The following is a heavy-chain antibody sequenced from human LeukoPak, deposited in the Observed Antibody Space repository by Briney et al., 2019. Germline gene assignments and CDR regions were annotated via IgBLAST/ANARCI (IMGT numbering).Heavy chain of an antibody. Sequence: PSETLPLTCAVYGGSFSGYYWSWIRQPPGKGLEWIGEINHSGSTNYNPSLKSRVTISVDTSKNQFSLKLSSVTAADTAVYYCARGRWSYSSSWFDYWDQGTLVTVSS. CDR2: INHSGST. CDR3: ARGRWSYSSSWFDY. V-gene: IGHV4-34*01. CDR1: GGSFSGYY. J-gene: IGHJ4*02. D-gene: IGHD6-13*01.